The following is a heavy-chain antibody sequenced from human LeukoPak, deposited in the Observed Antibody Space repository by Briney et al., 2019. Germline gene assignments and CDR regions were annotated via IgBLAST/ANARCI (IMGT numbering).Heavy chain of an antibody. V-gene: IGHV4-39*01. CDR3: ARITFGGVIVT. D-gene: IGHD3-16*02. CDR2: IFYSGST. Sequence: SETLSLTCTVSGGSVSSTNYYWGWIRQPPGKGLEWIGSIFYSGSTYSNPSLKSRVTISVDTSKKHFSLKLSSVTAADTAVYYCARITFGGVIVTWGQGTLVTVSS. J-gene: IGHJ5*02. CDR1: GGSVSSTNYY.